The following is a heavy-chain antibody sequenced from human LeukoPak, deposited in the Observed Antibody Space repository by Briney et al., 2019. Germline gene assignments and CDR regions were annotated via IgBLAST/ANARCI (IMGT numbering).Heavy chain of an antibody. V-gene: IGHV3-48*03. CDR2: ISSSGSTI. D-gene: IGHD4/OR15-4a*01. CDR3: AREGASLGYYFDY. CDR1: GFTFSSYE. Sequence: GGSLRLSCAASGFTFSSYEMNWVPQAPGKGLEWVSYISSSGSTIYYADSVKGRFTISRDNAKNSLYLQMNSLRAEDTAVYYCAREGASLGYYFDYWGQGTLVTVSS. J-gene: IGHJ4*02.